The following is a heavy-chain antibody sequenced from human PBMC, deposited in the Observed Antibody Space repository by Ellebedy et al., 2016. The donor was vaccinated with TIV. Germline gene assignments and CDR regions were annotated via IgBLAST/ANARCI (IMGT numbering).Heavy chain of an antibody. CDR1: GGTFSSYS. Sequence: AASVKVSCKASGGTFSSYSINWVRQAPGQGLEWMGGIIPIFGTTNYTQKFQGRVTVTADTVTSTAYMELSSLRSDDTAVYYCARAVGELHWGAVVVWGRGTTVTVSS. J-gene: IGHJ6*02. V-gene: IGHV1-69*06. CDR2: IIPIFGTT. CDR3: ARAVGELHWGAVVV. D-gene: IGHD7-27*01.